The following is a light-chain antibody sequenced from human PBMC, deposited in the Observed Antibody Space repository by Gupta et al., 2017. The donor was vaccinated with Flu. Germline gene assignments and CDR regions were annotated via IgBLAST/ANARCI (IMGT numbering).Light chain of an antibody. CDR1: QSVHNNY. CDR3: QQYGSTWT. J-gene: IGKJ1*01. Sequence: TLFCRASQSVHNNYLAWYQEKPRQAPRLLICGASTRATGIPDMFSGSGSGTDFTLTISRLEPEDFVVYYCQQYGSTWTFGQGTKVEIK. V-gene: IGKV3-20*01. CDR2: GAS.